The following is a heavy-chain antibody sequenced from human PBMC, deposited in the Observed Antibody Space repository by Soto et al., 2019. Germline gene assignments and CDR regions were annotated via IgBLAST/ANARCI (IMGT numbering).Heavy chain of an antibody. CDR1: GGSISSYY. Sequence: SETLSLTCTVSGGSISSYYWSWIRQPPGKGLEWIGYIYYSGSTNYNPSLKSRVTISVDTSKNQFSLKLSSVTAADTAVYYCARVEVGRTGCTNGVCHNYYYYFMDFWGKGTTVTGSS. J-gene: IGHJ6*03. V-gene: IGHV4-59*01. D-gene: IGHD2-8*01. CDR3: ARVEVGRTGCTNGVCHNYYYYFMDF. CDR2: IYYSGST.